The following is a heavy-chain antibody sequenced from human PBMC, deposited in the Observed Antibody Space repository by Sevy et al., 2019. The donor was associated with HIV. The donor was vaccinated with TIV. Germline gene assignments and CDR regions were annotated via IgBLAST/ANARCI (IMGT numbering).Heavy chain of an antibody. D-gene: IGHD3-10*01. V-gene: IGHV3-21*01. CDR3: ARGDYYGSLYYFDY. CDR1: GFTFSNYF. CDR2: ISSGSSYI. Sequence: GGSLRLSCAASGFTFSNYFINWVRQAPGKGLELVSSISSGSSYIFYADSVKGRFTISRDNAKNSLYPHMNSLRAEDTAVYYCARGDYYGSLYYFDYWGPGTLVTVSS. J-gene: IGHJ4*02.